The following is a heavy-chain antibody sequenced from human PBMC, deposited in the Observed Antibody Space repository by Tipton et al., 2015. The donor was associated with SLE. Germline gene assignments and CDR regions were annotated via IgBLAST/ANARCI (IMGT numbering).Heavy chain of an antibody. CDR2: MSYTGTN. CDR1: GGSISSYH. J-gene: IGHJ4*02. V-gene: IGHV4-59*13. CDR3: ARLTPLSGWYYFDY. Sequence: SLTCTVSGGSISSYHWSWIRQPPGKGLEWIGYMSYTGTNNYNPSLRSRVTISGDTSTNQFSLKLTSVSAADTAVYYCARLTPLSGWYYFDYWGQGALVTVSS. D-gene: IGHD3-9*01.